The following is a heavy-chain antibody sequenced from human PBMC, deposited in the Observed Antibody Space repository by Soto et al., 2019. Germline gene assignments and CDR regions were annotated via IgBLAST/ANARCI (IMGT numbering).Heavy chain of an antibody. D-gene: IGHD1-26*01. CDR2: IWYDGSNK. J-gene: IGHJ4*02. CDR1: GFTFSSYG. CDR3: AIGGGATSWYYFDA. Sequence: GGSLRLSCAGSGFTFSSYGMHWVRQAPGKGLEWVAVIWYDGSNKYYADSVKGRFTISRDNSKNTLYLQMNSLRAEDTAVYYWAIGGGATSWYYFDAWGQGTLVNVSS. V-gene: IGHV3-33*01.